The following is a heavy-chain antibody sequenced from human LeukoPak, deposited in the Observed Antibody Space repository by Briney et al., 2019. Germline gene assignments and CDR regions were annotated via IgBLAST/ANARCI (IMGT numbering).Heavy chain of an antibody. CDR3: AREGRAYRYSSSWYPTPSWFDP. D-gene: IGHD6-13*01. CDR1: GFTFGIYA. V-gene: IGHV3-48*01. J-gene: IGHJ5*02. Sequence: PGGSLRLSCAASGFTFGIYAMNWVRQAPGKGLEWVSYIGPSGSNIYYADSVKGRFTISRDNAKDSLYLQMNSLRAEDTAVYYCAREGRAYRYSSSWYPTPSWFDPWGQGTLVTVSS. CDR2: IGPSGSNI.